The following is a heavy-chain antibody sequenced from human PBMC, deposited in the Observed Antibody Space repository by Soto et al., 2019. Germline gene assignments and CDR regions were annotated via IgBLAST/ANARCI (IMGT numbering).Heavy chain of an antibody. Sequence: GASVKVSCKASGGTFSSYTISWVRQAPGQGLEWMGRIIPILGIANYAQKFQGRVTITADKSTSTAYMELSSLRSEDTAVYYCASTYSSGWRDYYYYYMDVWGKGTTVTVSS. V-gene: IGHV1-69*02. CDR3: ASTYSSGWRDYYYYYMDV. CDR2: IIPILGIA. CDR1: GGTFSSYT. J-gene: IGHJ6*03. D-gene: IGHD6-19*01.